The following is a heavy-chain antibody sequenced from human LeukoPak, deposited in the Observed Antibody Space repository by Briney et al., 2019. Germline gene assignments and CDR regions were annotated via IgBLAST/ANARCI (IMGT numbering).Heavy chain of an antibody. CDR2: IYYSGST. V-gene: IGHV4-39*07. D-gene: IGHD3-10*01. Sequence: SFRNSWMSWVRQAPGKGLEWIGSIYYSGSTYYNPSLKSRVTISVDTSKNQFSLKLSSVTAADTAVYYCARDMAMVRGVINYWGQGTLVTVSS. J-gene: IGHJ4*02. CDR1: SFRNSW. CDR3: ARDMAMVRGVINY.